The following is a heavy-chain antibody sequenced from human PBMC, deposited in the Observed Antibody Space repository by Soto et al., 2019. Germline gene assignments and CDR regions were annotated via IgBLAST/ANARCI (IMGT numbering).Heavy chain of an antibody. CDR2: IWYDGSNK. D-gene: IGHD6-19*01. J-gene: IGHJ6*02. CDR1: GFTFSSYG. V-gene: IGHV3-33*01. CDR3: ARSRVAVAVGMDV. Sequence: TGGSLRLSCAASGFTFSSYGMHWVRQAPGKGLEWVAVIWYDGSNKYYADSVKGRFTISRDNSKNTLYLQMNSLRAEDTAVYYCARSRVAVAVGMDVWGQGTTVTVSS.